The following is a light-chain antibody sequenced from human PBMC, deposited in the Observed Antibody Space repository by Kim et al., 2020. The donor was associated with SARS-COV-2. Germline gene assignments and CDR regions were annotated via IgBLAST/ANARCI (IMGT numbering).Light chain of an antibody. Sequence: QSALTQPPSASGSPGQSVTISCTGTSSDVGAYNYVSWYQLHPGKAPKLMIYGVSKRPSGVPDGFSGSKSGNTASLTVSGLQAEDEADYYCSSYAGSNNLVFGGGTQLTVL. V-gene: IGLV2-8*01. CDR1: SSDVGAYNY. J-gene: IGLJ2*01. CDR2: GVS. CDR3: SSYAGSNNLV.